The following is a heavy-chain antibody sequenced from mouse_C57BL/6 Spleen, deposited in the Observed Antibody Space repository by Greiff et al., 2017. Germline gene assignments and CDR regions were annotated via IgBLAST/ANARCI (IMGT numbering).Heavy chain of an antibody. Sequence: QVQLQQPGAELVMPGASVKLSCKASGYTFTSYWMHWVKQRPGQGLEWIGEIDPSDSYTNYNQKFKGKSTLTVDKSSSTAYMQLSSLTSEDSAVYYCARGYYGSSSYAMDYWDQGTSVTVSS. V-gene: IGHV1-69*01. CDR2: IDPSDSYT. CDR1: GYTFTSYW. CDR3: ARGYYGSSSYAMDY. J-gene: IGHJ4*01. D-gene: IGHD1-1*01.